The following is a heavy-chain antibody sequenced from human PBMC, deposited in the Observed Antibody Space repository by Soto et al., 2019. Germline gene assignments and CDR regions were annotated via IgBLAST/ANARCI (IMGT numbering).Heavy chain of an antibody. V-gene: IGHV4-34*01. CDR2: INHSGTI. Sequence: SETLSLTCAVYGGSFSGYYWTWIRQPPGKGQEWIGEINHSGTITFNPSLKSRLTISLDTSKKHFSLKLSSVTDADTAAYYCARADRTLVTSYSLDVWGQGTTVTVSS. CDR3: ARADRTLVTSYSLDV. J-gene: IGHJ6*02. D-gene: IGHD2-21*02. CDR1: GGSFSGYY.